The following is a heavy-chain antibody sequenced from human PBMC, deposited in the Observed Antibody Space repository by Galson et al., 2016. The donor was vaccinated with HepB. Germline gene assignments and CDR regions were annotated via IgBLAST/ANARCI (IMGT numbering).Heavy chain of an antibody. V-gene: IGHV1-46*01. J-gene: IGHJ4*02. Sequence: SVKVSCKASGYSFTSYYLHWVRQAPGQGLEWMGIINPGGGTTSLAQRFQGRVTMARDTSTRTVYMVLSSLRSDDSAVDYCARGNSYDNSDRLDYWGQGAMVTVSS. CDR2: INPGGGTT. CDR3: ARGNSYDNSDRLDY. D-gene: IGHD3-22*01. CDR1: GYSFTSYY.